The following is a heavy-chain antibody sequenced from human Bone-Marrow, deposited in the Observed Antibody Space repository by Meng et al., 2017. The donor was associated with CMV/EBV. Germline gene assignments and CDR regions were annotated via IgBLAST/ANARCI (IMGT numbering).Heavy chain of an antibody. CDR2: IWYDGSHR. Sequence: GESLKISCAAAGFNFSNYGIHWVRRAPGKGLEWVAIIWYDGSHRYYAASVQGRFTISRDNSKNTVHLQMNSLRAEDTAVYYCAKDQQSPFSYYFYGMDVWGQGTTVTVSS. CDR1: GFNFSNYG. V-gene: IGHV3-33*06. D-gene: IGHD1/OR15-1a*01. J-gene: IGHJ6*02. CDR3: AKDQQSPFSYYFYGMDV.